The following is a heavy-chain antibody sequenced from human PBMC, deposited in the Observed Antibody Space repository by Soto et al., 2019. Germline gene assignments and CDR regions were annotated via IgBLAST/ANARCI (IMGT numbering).Heavy chain of an antibody. Sequence: GGSLRLSCAASGFTFTRYSMNWVRQAPGKELEWVSSISSTTNYIYYGDSMKGRFTISRDNAKNSLYLEMNSLRAEDTAVYYCARESEDLTSNFDYWGQGTLVTVSS. CDR2: ISSTTNYI. J-gene: IGHJ4*02. CDR1: GFTFTRYS. CDR3: ARESEDLTSNFDY. V-gene: IGHV3-21*06.